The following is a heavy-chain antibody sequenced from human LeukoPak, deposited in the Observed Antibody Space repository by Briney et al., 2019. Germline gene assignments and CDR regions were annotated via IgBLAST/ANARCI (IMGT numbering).Heavy chain of an antibody. D-gene: IGHD6-6*01. CDR2: IYTSGST. J-gene: IGHJ4*02. CDR3: ASWRAAARGGADY. CDR1: GGSISSGSYY. Sequence: PSETLSLTCTVSGGSISSGSYYWSWIRQPAGKGLEWIGRIYTSGSTNYNPSLKSRVTISVDTSKNQFSLKLSSVTAADTAVYYCASWRAAARGGADYWGQGTLVTVSS. V-gene: IGHV4-61*02.